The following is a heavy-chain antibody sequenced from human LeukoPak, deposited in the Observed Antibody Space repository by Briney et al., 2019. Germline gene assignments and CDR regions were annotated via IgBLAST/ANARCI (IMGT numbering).Heavy chain of an antibody. CDR2: IIPIFGIA. CDR3: ARGPPGDYHVDY. V-gene: IGHV1-69*04. CDR1: GGTFSSYA. J-gene: IGHJ4*02. D-gene: IGHD5-12*01. Sequence: SVKVSCKASGGTFSSYAISWVRQAPGQGLEWMGRIIPIFGIANYAQKFQGRVTITADKSTSTAYMELSSLRSEDTAVYYCARGPPGDYHVDYWGQGTLVTVSS.